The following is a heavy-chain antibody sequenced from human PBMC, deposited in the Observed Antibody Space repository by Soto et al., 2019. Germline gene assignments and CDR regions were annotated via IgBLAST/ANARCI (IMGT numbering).Heavy chain of an antibody. D-gene: IGHD6-13*01. Sequence: QVQLVESGGGVVQPGRSLRLSCAASGFTFRSYAMHWVRQAPGKRLEWVAVIASDGRDKHHADSVKGRFTISRDNANNTMFLQMNSLRGEDSAVYYCAKDRSIGAAGYHFDYWGQGTLVTVSS. CDR1: GFTFRSYA. V-gene: IGHV3-30*18. CDR3: AKDRSIGAAGYHFDY. CDR2: IASDGRDK. J-gene: IGHJ4*02.